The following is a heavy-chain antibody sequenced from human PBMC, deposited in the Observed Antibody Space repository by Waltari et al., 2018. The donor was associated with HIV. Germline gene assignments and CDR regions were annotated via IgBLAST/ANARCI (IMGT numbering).Heavy chain of an antibody. CDR1: EYTLTELS. V-gene: IGHV1-24*01. D-gene: IGHD1-26*01. J-gene: IGHJ3*02. CDR2: CDPEDGET. CDR3: GGSYDGAVDI. Sequence: QVQLVQSGAEVKKPGASVKVSCKVSEYTLTELSMHWVRQAPGKGLAWMGGCDPEDGETSDAQEVQGRVTMTEDTSTDTAYMELSSLRSEDTAVYYCGGSYDGAVDIWGQGTMVTVSS.